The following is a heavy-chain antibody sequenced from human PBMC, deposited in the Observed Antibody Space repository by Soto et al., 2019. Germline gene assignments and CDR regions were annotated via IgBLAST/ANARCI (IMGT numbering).Heavy chain of an antibody. D-gene: IGHD3-22*01. CDR3: TRRWLLRYYFDY. V-gene: IGHV3-49*03. Sequence: GGSLRLSCTASGFTFGDYAMSWFRQAPGKGLEWVGFIRSKAYGGTTEYAASVKGRFTISRYDSKSIAYLQMNSLKTEDTAVYYCTRRWLLRYYFDYWGQGTLVTVSS. CDR2: IRSKAYGGTT. J-gene: IGHJ4*02. CDR1: GFTFGDYA.